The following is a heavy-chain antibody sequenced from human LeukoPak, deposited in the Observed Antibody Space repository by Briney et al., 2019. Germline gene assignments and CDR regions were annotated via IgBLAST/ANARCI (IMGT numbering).Heavy chain of an antibody. J-gene: IGHJ4*02. D-gene: IGHD2-2*01. CDR3: AKGGGVVVPAAQFDY. Sequence: PGGSLRLSCAASGFTFSSYEMNWVRQAPGKGLEWVSYISSSGSTIYYADSVKGRFTISRDNAKSSLYLQMNSLRAEDTALYYCAKGGGVVVPAAQFDYWGQGTLVTVSS. CDR1: GFTFSSYE. CDR2: ISSSGSTI. V-gene: IGHV3-48*03.